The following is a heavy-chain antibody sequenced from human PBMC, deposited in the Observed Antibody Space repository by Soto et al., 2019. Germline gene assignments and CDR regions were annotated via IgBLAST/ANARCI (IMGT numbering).Heavy chain of an antibody. D-gene: IGHD2-15*01. Sequence: PGESLKISCKVSGYTFTTYWVAWVRQLPGKGLEWMGTFYPGDSTSTYSPSFQGQVTISVDKSISTAYLQLSSLKASDTAMYYCARIIGYCRNNDCSWTFDIWGQGTMVTVSS. J-gene: IGHJ3*02. CDR2: FYPGDSTS. CDR1: GYTFTTYW. CDR3: ARIIGYCRNNDCSWTFDI. V-gene: IGHV5-51*01.